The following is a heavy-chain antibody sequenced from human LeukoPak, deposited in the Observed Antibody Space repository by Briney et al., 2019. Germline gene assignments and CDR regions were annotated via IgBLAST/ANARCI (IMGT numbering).Heavy chain of an antibody. CDR3: ARDLVVPAALPAMGWAFDI. D-gene: IGHD2-2*01. CDR1: GFTFSSYS. J-gene: IGHJ3*02. CDR2: ISSSSSTI. V-gene: IGHV3-48*01. Sequence: GGSLRLSCAASGFTFSSYSMNWVRQAPGKGLEWVSYISSSSSTIYYADSVKGRFTISRDNAKNSLYLQMNSLRAEDTAVYYCARDLVVPAALPAMGWAFDIWGQGTMVTVSS.